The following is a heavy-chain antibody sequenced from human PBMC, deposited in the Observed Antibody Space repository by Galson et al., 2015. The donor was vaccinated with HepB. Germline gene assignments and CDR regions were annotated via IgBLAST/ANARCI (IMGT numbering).Heavy chain of an antibody. CDR3: VRDPFITHAGRYCGMDV. D-gene: IGHD1-20*01. CDR1: GFTFSAYS. Sequence: SLRLSCAASGFTFSAYSMNWVRQAPGKGLEWVSYISSSSSTMYYADSVKGRFTISRDNARNSLYLQMNSLRAEDTAVYFCVRDPFITHAGRYCGMDVWGQGTTVTVSS. J-gene: IGHJ6*02. V-gene: IGHV3-48*01. CDR2: ISSSSSTM.